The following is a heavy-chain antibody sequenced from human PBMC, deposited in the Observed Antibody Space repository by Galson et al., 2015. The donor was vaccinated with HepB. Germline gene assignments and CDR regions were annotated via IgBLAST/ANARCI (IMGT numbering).Heavy chain of an antibody. CDR1: GGSISSYY. V-gene: IGHV4-59*01. J-gene: IGHJ6*02. CDR3: ARVMSDFGYYYYGMDV. CDR2: IYYSGST. Sequence: SLTCTVSGGSISSYYWSWIRQPPGKGLEWIGYIYYSGSTNYNPSLKSRVTISVDTSKNQFSLKLSSVTAADTAVYYCARVMSDFGYYYYGMDVWGQGTTVTVSS. D-gene: IGHD3-3*01.